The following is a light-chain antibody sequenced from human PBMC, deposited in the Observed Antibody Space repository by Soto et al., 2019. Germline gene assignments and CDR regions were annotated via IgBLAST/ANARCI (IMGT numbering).Light chain of an antibody. CDR2: GAS. CDR1: QSVSSSY. J-gene: IGKJ5*01. CDR3: QQYGSSPTIT. Sequence: EIVLTQSPGTLSLSPGERATLSCRASQSVSSSYLAWYQQKPGQAPRLLIYGASSRATGIPDRFSGSGCGTDFTLTISRLEPEDCAVYYCQQYGSSPTITFGQGTRLEIK. V-gene: IGKV3-20*01.